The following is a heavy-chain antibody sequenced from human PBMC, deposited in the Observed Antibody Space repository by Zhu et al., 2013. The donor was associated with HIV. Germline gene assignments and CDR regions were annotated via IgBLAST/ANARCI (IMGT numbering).Heavy chain of an antibody. D-gene: IGHD4-4*01. Sequence: QVQLVQSGAEVKKPGASVKVSCKASGYTFTNYGITWVRQAPGQGLEWMGWISPKNGDTNYAQNFQGKVTMTTDTSTSTAYMELMNLTSDDTAVYYCATSDEYSTSEGWGWFDPWGQGTLVIVSS. V-gene: IGHV1-18*01. CDR2: ISPKNGDT. CDR3: ATSDEYSTSEGWGWFDP. CDR1: GYTFTNYG. J-gene: IGHJ5*02.